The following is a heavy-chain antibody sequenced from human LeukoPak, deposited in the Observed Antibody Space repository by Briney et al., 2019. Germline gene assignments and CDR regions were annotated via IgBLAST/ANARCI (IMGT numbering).Heavy chain of an antibody. V-gene: IGHV1-2*02. CDR1: GYTFTGYY. CDR2: INPNSGGT. J-gene: IGHJ4*02. CDR3: ARLVYCSSTSCSY. Sequence: ASVKVSCKASGYTFTGYYMHWVRQAPGQGLEWMGWINPNSGGTNYAQKFQGRVTMTRDTSISTAYMELSRLRSDDTAVYYCARLVYCSSTSCSYWGQGTLVTVSS. D-gene: IGHD2-2*01.